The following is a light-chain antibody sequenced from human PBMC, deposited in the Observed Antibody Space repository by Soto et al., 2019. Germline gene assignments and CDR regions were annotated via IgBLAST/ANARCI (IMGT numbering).Light chain of an antibody. CDR3: QQSYSTPI. CDR2: GAS. V-gene: IGKV1-5*01. J-gene: IGKJ5*01. CDR1: QSISSW. Sequence: DIQMTQSPSTLSGSVGDRVTITCRASQSISSWLAWYQQQPGKAPKLLIYGASSLESGVPSRFSGSGSGTEFPLTISSLQPEDFATYYCQQSYSTPIFGQGTRLEIK.